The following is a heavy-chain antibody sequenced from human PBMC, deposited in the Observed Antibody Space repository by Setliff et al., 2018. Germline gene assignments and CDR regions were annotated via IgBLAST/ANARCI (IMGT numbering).Heavy chain of an antibody. J-gene: IGHJ3*02. CDR1: GYSFTSHW. D-gene: IGHD1-26*01. CDR3: ASSSGSSSNDAFDI. V-gene: IGHV5-51*01. CDR2: IYAGDSDT. Sequence: PGESLKISCKASGYSFTSHWIAWVRQLPGKGLEWMGIIYAGDSDTKYSPSFQGQVTISADKSISTAYLQWSSLKASDTAMYYCASSSGSSSNDAFDIWGQGTTVTVSS.